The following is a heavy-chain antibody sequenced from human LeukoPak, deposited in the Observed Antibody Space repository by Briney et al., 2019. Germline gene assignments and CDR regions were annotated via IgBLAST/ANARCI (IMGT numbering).Heavy chain of an antibody. J-gene: IGHJ4*02. Sequence: SETLSLTCTVSVGVISSYYWSWIRQPPGKGLEWIGYIYYSGSTNYNPSLKSRVTISVDTSKNQFSLKLSSVTAADTAVYYCANGEGLWFGEFPFDYWGQGTLVTVSS. CDR2: IYYSGST. CDR1: VGVISSYY. V-gene: IGHV4-59*01. D-gene: IGHD3-10*01. CDR3: ANGEGLWFGEFPFDY.